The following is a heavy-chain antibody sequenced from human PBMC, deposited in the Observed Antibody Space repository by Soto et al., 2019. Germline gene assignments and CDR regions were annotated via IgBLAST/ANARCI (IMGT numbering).Heavy chain of an antibody. V-gene: IGHV3-30*18. J-gene: IGHJ4*02. CDR3: AKEFHSWNYFDY. Sequence: QVQLVESGGGVVQPGRSLRLSCAASGFTFSSSGMHWVRQAPGKGLEWVAVISYDGSNKFYADSVKGRFTISRDNFSHTLYLQMNSLRAEDTAVYYCAKEFHSWNYFDYWGQGTLVTVSS. D-gene: IGHD1-20*01. CDR2: ISYDGSNK. CDR1: GFTFSSSG.